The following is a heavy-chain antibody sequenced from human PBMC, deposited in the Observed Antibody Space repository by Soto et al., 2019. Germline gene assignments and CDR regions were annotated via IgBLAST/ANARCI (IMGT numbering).Heavy chain of an antibody. Sequence: EVRLLESGGGLVQPGGSLRLSCVVSGFTFPNHGVTWVRQVPGKGLEWVCGFSGGSGTTHYADRVRGRFTISRDDPRQTEYLQMNSLGADDTAVYYCVRWNGFGDFWGQGTLVTVSS. V-gene: IGHV3-23*01. J-gene: IGHJ4*02. CDR3: VRWNGFGDF. D-gene: IGHD1-1*01. CDR2: FSGGSGTT. CDR1: GFTFPNHG.